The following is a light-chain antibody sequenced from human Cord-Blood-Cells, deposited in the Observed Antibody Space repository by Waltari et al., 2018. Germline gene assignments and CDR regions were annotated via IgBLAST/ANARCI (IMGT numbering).Light chain of an antibody. V-gene: IGKV1-5*03. CDR3: QQYNSYWT. CDR1: QSISSW. Sequence: QMTQSPSTLSASVGDRVTITCRASQSISSWLAWYQQKPGKAPKLLIYKASSLESGVPSRFSGSGSGTEFTLTISSLQPDDFATYYCQQYNSYWTFGQGTKVEIK. CDR2: KAS. J-gene: IGKJ1*01.